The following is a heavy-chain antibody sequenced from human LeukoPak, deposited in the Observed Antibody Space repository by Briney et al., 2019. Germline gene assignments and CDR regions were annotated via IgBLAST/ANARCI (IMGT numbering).Heavy chain of an antibody. CDR3: ARGVGRPAFDY. CDR2: ISPYNGNT. Sequence: ASVKVSCKSSGYKFTTYEISWVRQAPGQGLEWMGWISPYNGNTNYAQKLQGRVTMTTDTSTSTAYMELRSLRSDDTAVYYCARGVGRPAFDYWGQGTLVTVSS. CDR1: GYKFTTYE. J-gene: IGHJ4*02. V-gene: IGHV1-18*01.